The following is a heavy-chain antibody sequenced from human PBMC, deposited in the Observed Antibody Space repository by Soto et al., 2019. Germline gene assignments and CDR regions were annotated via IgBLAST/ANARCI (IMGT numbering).Heavy chain of an antibody. CDR2: IMPVFATP. Sequence: QVQLVQSGAEVKKPGSSVKVSCKASGGTFSTSAISWVRQAPGQGLEWVGGIMPVFATPDYAQKFQGRVTISAAESTTTAYLELTSLRTDDTAVYYCARDTDRQQLGGNYYYILDVWGQGTAIIVSS. D-gene: IGHD3-3*02. CDR1: GGTFSTSA. V-gene: IGHV1-69*12. J-gene: IGHJ6*02. CDR3: ARDTDRQQLGGNYYYILDV.